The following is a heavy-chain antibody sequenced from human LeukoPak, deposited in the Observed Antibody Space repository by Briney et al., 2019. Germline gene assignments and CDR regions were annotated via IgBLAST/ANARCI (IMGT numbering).Heavy chain of an antibody. CDR2: INPNSGGT. D-gene: IGHD2-2*01. CDR1: GYTFTSYG. Sequence: ASVKVSCKASGYTFTSYGISWVRQAPGQGLEWMGWINPNSGGTNYAQKFQGRVTMTRDTSISTAYMELSRLRSDDTAVYYCARGVASPSCPDYWGQGTLVTVSS. V-gene: IGHV1-2*02. CDR3: ARGVASPSCPDY. J-gene: IGHJ4*02.